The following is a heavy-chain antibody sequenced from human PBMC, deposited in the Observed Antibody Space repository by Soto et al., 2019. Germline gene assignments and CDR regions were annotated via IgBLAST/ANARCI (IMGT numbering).Heavy chain of an antibody. J-gene: IGHJ5*02. CDR3: ARWGRTTVTTAWFDP. CDR1: GYTFTSYG. V-gene: IGHV1-18*01. D-gene: IGHD4-17*01. Sequence: RASVKVSCKASGYTFTSYGISWVRQAPGQGLEWMGWISAYNGNTNYAQKLQGRVTMTTDTSTSTAYMELRSLRSDDTAVYYCARWGRTTVTTAWFDPWGQGTLVTVSS. CDR2: ISAYNGNT.